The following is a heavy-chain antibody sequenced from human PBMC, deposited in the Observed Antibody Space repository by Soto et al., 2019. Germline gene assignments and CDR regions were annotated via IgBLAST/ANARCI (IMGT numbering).Heavy chain of an antibody. D-gene: IGHD3-3*01. CDR1: GGTFSSYA. CDR2: IIPIFGTA. J-gene: IGHJ4*02. CDR3: LITIFGVVITHFDY. V-gene: IGHV1-69*13. Sequence: SLKVSCKASGGTFSSYAISWVRQAPGQGLEWMGGIIPIFGTANYAQKFQGRVTITADESTSTAYMELSSLRSEDTAVYYCLITIFGVVITHFDYWGQGTLVTVSS.